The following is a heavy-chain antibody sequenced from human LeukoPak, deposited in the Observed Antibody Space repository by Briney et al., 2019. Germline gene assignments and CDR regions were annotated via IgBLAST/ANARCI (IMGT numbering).Heavy chain of an antibody. D-gene: IGHD6-19*01. V-gene: IGHV4-39*07. Sequence: KPSQTLSLTCTVSGGSISSGSYYWSWIRQPPGKGLEWIGEINHSGSTNYNPSLKSRVTISVDTSKNQFSLKLSSVTAADTAVYYCARNVQWPSSYYYYYYMDVWGKGTTVTVSS. J-gene: IGHJ6*03. CDR2: INHSGST. CDR3: ARNVQWPSSYYYYYYMDV. CDR1: GGSISSGSYY.